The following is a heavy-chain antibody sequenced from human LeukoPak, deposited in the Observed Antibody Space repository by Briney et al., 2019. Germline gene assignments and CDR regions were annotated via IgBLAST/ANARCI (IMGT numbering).Heavy chain of an antibody. J-gene: IGHJ4*02. D-gene: IGHD5/OR15-5a*01. CDR2: ISGGGGIT. Sequence: PGGSLRLSCAASGFTFSTYAMSWVRQAPGKGLEWVSGISGGGGITYYADSVKGRFTISRDNSKNTLYLQMNSLRAEDTAVYYCANGEFYANYCFDSWGQGTLVTVSS. V-gene: IGHV3-23*01. CDR1: GFTFSTYA. CDR3: ANGEFYANYCFDS.